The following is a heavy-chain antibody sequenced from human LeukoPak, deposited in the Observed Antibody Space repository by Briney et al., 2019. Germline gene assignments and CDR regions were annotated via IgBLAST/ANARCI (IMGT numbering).Heavy chain of an antibody. D-gene: IGHD2-2*02. Sequence: GGSLRLSCAASGFTFSSYSMNWVRQAPGKGLEWVSSISSSSSYIYYADSVKGRFTISRDNAKNSLYLQMNSLRAEDTAVYYCARGAYCRSTSCYTFDYWGQGTLVTVSS. CDR1: GFTFSSYS. J-gene: IGHJ4*02. CDR2: ISSSSSYI. CDR3: ARGAYCRSTSCYTFDY. V-gene: IGHV3-21*01.